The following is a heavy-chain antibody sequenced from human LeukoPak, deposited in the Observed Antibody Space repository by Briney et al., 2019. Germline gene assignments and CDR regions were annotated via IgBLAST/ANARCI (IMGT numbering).Heavy chain of an antibody. J-gene: IGHJ4*02. CDR2: IYYSGST. Sequence: SETLSLTCTVSGGSISSYYWGWIRQPPGKGLEWIGSIYYSGSTYYNPSLKSRVTISVDTSKNHFSLKLSSVTAADTAVYYCARLLWFGEFVFDYWGQGTLVTVSS. CDR3: ARLLWFGEFVFDY. D-gene: IGHD3-10*01. V-gene: IGHV4-39*02. CDR1: GGSISSYY.